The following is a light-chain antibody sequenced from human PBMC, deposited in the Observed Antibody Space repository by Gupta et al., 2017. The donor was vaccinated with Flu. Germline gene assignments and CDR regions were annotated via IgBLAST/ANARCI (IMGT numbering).Light chain of an antibody. Sequence: VTPGEPSSISGRSSQSHLHSNGYNYLDSYLQKPGQSPQLLIYVGSKRASAVPDRFSGSGSGTDFTLKISRGVAADVVVYYCRQALQIMHTFGQGTKMEIK. CDR2: VGS. J-gene: IGKJ2*01. CDR3: RQALQIMHT. V-gene: IGKV2-28*01. CDR1: QSHLHSNGYNY.